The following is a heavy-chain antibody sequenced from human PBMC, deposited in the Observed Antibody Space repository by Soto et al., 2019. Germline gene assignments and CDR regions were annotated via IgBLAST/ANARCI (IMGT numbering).Heavy chain of an antibody. J-gene: IGHJ6*02. Sequence: SETLSLTCTVSGGSISSGDYYWIWIRQPPGKVLEWIGYIYYSGSTYYNPSLKSRVTISVDTSKNQFSLKLSSVTAADTAVYYCASYSSSPRSVGYYYYYGMDVWGQGTTVTVSS. CDR2: IYYSGST. D-gene: IGHD6-6*01. CDR1: GGSISSGDYY. V-gene: IGHV4-30-4*01. CDR3: ASYSSSPRSVGYYYYYGMDV.